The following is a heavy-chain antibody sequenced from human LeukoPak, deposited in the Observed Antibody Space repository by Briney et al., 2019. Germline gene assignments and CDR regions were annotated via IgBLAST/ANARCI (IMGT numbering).Heavy chain of an antibody. V-gene: IGHV3-49*01. D-gene: IGHD5-12*01. CDR2: IRSKSNGETT. CDR1: GFTFADYA. Sequence: GGSLRLSCTTSGFTFADYAMSWFRQAPGKGLEWVGFIRSKSNGETTHYAASVEGRFTISRDGSNSIAYLQMNSLKTEDTAVYYCVRDYRYAGHESVYWGQGTLVTVSS. J-gene: IGHJ4*02. CDR3: VRDYRYAGHESVY.